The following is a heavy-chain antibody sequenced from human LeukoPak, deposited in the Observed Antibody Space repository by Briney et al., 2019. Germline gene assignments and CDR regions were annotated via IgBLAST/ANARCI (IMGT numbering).Heavy chain of an antibody. Sequence: GGSLRLSCAASGFTFSSYSMNWVRQAPGKGLEWVSSISSSSSYIYYADSVKGRFTISRDNAKNSLYLQMNSLRAEDTAVYYCARDAPIVVVPAAMLYYYYGMDVWGQGTTVSVSS. D-gene: IGHD2-2*01. CDR1: GFTFSSYS. J-gene: IGHJ6*02. V-gene: IGHV3-21*01. CDR2: ISSSSSYI. CDR3: ARDAPIVVVPAAMLYYYYGMDV.